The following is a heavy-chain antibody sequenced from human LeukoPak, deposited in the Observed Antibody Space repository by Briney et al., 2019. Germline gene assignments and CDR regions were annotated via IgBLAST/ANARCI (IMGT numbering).Heavy chain of an antibody. CDR1: GFTFSSYG. CDR2: ISYDGSNK. J-gene: IGHJ4*02. CDR3: EKFEASNFET. V-gene: IGHV3-30*18. D-gene: IGHD2-2*01. Sequence: GRSLRLSCAASGFTFSSYGMHWVRQAPGKGLERVAVISYDGSNKYYADSVKGRFTISRDNSKNTLYLQMNSLRAEDPAVYYCEKFEASNFETWGEGTLGTVSS.